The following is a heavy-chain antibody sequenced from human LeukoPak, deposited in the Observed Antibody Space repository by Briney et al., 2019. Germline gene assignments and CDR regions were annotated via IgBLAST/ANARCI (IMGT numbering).Heavy chain of an antibody. CDR3: ARDGVTSSVDY. D-gene: IGHD2-21*02. CDR2: IKEDGSRK. V-gene: IGHV3-7*01. CDR1: GFTFNNYW. J-gene: IGHJ4*02. Sequence: PGGSLRLSCAASGFTFNNYWMSWVRQAPGKGLEWLANIKEDGSRKYYVDSVKGRFTISRDNAKKSLFLQMNSLRAEDTGVYYRARDGVTSSVDYWGQGTLVTVSS.